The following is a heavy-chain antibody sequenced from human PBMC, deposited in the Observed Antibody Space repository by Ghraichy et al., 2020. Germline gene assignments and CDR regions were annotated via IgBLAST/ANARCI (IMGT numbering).Heavy chain of an antibody. CDR2: ISSSIITI. J-gene: IGHJ6*02. CDR3: ARSKWEGYYYGMDV. V-gene: IGHV3-48*02. CDR1: GFTFSSYS. Sequence: GSLNISCAASGFTFSSYSMNWVRQAPGKGLEWVSYISSSIITIYYADSVKGRFTISRDNAKNSLYLQMNSLRDEDTAGYYCARSKWEGYYYGMDVWGQGTTVTVSS. D-gene: IGHD1-26*01.